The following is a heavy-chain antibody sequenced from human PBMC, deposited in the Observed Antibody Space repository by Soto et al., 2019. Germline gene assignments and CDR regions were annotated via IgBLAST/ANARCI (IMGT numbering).Heavy chain of an antibody. D-gene: IGHD2-21*01. Sequence: QVQLVQSGAEVKKPGSSVKVSCKASGVTFTSETISWVRQAPGQGLEWMGGIIPLFRAANYAQKFQGRVTITADESTSTVYMELSSLRSDDMAVYYCATELGENPASPFDSWGQGTLVTVSS. CDR1: GVTFTSET. CDR3: ATELGENPASPFDS. CDR2: IIPLFRAA. J-gene: IGHJ4*02. V-gene: IGHV1-69*01.